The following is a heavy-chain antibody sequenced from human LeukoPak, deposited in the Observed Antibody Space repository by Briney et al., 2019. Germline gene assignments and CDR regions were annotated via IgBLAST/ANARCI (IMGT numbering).Heavy chain of an antibody. Sequence: SETLSLTCSVSGGSISNFYWSWTRPSAGKGLEWIGRMSANGNTNYNPSLQSRATMSVGTSKNQFSLNLTSVTAADTAVYFCARESSGTYYRPFDYWGQGILVTVS. J-gene: IGHJ4*02. D-gene: IGHD1-26*01. CDR2: MSANGNT. CDR3: ARESSGTYYRPFDY. V-gene: IGHV4-4*07. CDR1: GGSISNFY.